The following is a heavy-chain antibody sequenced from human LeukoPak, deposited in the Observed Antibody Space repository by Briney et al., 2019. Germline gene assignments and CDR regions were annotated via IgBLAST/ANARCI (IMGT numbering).Heavy chain of an antibody. CDR2: INWNGGTI. J-gene: IGHJ6*03. CDR1: GFNFENVG. D-gene: IGHD2/OR15-2a*01. V-gene: IGHV3-20*04. Sequence: GGSLRLSCAASGFNFENVGMSWVRQAPGKGLEWVSGINWNGGTIAYADSVKGRFTISRDNAKNSLYLHLDVLRAEDTALYFCAKTGSGHCDSSGCWSGYYYYYTDGWGKGITVIVSS. CDR3: AKTGSGHCDSSGCWSGYYYYYTDG.